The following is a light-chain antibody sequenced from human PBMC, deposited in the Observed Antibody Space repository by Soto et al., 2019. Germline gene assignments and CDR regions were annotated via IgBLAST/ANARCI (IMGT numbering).Light chain of an antibody. CDR3: LQDYSYPRT. CDR2: GAS. V-gene: IGKV1-6*01. J-gene: IGKJ1*01. Sequence: AVQLTQSPSSLSASVGDRVTITCRASQGIRTDSGWYQQKPGKAPKVLIFGASTLQSGVPSRFSGSGSGTDFILTISSLQPEDFATYYCLQDYSYPRTFGQGTKVDIK. CDR1: QGIRTD.